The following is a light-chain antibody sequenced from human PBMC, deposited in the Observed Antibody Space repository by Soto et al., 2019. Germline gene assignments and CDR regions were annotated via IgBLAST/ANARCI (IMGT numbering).Light chain of an antibody. CDR1: QSVSGN. V-gene: IGKV3-15*01. J-gene: IGKJ5*01. Sequence: EIVMTQSPATLSVSPGERATLSCRASQSVSGNLAWYQQKPGQAPRLLIYGSSTRATVIPARFSGSGSGTEFTLTISSLQSEDFAVYYCQQYNNLPPITFGQETRLEIK. CDR3: QQYNNLPPIT. CDR2: GSS.